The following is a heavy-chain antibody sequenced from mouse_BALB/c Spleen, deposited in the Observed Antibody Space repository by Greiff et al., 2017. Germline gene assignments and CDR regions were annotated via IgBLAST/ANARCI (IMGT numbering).Heavy chain of an antibody. CDR2: ISSGGSYT. CDR1: GFTFSSYA. J-gene: IGHJ4*01. Sequence: EVKLMESGGGLVKPGGSLKLSCAASGFTFSSYAMSWVRQTPEKRLEWVATISSGGSYTYYPDSVKGRFTISRDNAKNTLYLQMSSLRSEDTAMYYCARRETGTAMDYWGQGTSVTVSS. CDR3: ARRETGTAMDY. D-gene: IGHD4-1*01. V-gene: IGHV5-9-3*01.